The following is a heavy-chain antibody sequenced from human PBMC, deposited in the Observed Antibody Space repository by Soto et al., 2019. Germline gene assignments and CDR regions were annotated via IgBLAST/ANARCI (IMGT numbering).Heavy chain of an antibody. J-gene: IGHJ6*02. CDR2: IWYDGSNK. CDR3: ARDRYYYDSSGYYLKSDYYYYYGMDV. V-gene: IGHV3-33*01. Sequence: ESGGGVVQPGRSLRLSCAASGFTFSSYGMHWVRQAPGKGLEWVAVIWYDGSNKYYADSVKGRFTISRDNSKNTLYLQMNSLRAEDTAVYYCARDRYYYDSSGYYLKSDYYYYYGMDVWGQGTTVTVSS. D-gene: IGHD3-22*01. CDR1: GFTFSSYG.